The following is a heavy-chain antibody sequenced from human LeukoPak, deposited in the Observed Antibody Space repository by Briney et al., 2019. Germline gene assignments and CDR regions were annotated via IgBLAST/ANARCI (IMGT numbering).Heavy chain of an antibody. D-gene: IGHD4-23*01. CDR2: IYYSGST. V-gene: IGHV4-39*01. Sequence: PSETLSLTCTVSGGSISSSSYYWGWIRQPPGKGLEWIGSIYYSGSTYYNPSLKSRVTISVDTSKNQFSLKLSSVTAADTAMYYCARPATVVPGYAFDIWGQGTMVTVSS. CDR1: GGSISSSSYY. CDR3: ARPATVVPGYAFDI. J-gene: IGHJ3*02.